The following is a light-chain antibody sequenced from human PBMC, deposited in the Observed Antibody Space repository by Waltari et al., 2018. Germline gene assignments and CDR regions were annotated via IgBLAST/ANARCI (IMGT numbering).Light chain of an antibody. CDR3: QQYYSPPPNT. J-gene: IGKJ2*01. CDR2: GAS. V-gene: IGKV4-1*01. Sequence: DIVLTQSPDSLAVSLGARAPINCTSSQIVFYSSSDKYYIAWYQQKTGRPPKLLIYGASTLESRVPERFSGSGSGTHFTLTISSLQAEDVAVYYCQQYYSPPPNTFGQGTRLEI. CDR1: QIVFYSSSDKYY.